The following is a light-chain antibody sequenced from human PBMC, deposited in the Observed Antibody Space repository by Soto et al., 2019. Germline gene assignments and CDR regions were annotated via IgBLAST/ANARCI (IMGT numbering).Light chain of an antibody. Sequence: ELFFTQSPATPAFSSGEKDTLSLRPCQSFSSSLAWYQQKPGQAPRLLIDDASNRATGIPARFSGSGSGTDFTLTINSLEPEDFAVYYCQQRTNREWTFGQGTKV. CDR3: QQRTNREWT. J-gene: IGKJ1*01. V-gene: IGKV3-11*01. CDR2: DAS. CDR1: QSFSSS.